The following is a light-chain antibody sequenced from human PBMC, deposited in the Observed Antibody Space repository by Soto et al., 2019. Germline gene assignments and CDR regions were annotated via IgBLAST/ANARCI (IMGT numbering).Light chain of an antibody. CDR3: QQYNSYSPLT. CDR2: KAS. CDR1: QSLSSY. V-gene: IGKV1-5*03. J-gene: IGKJ4*01. Sequence: DIQMTQSPSTLSASVGDRVTITCRASQSLSSYLAWYQQKPGKAPRLLIYKASDLESGVPSRFSGSGSGTDFTLTISSLQPDDFATYYCQQYNSYSPLTFGGGTKVDIK.